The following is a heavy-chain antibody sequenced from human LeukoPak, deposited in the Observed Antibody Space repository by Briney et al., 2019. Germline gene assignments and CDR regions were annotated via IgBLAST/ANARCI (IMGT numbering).Heavy chain of an antibody. Sequence: PGGSLRLSCAASGFTFNIYSMTWVRQAPGKGLEWVSKISGNGANTYYADSVKGRFTISRDNSRNTLYLQMNSLRAEDTAVYYCAKTMVRGVIVYWGQGTLVTVSS. CDR1: GFTFNIYS. CDR3: AKTMVRGVIVY. V-gene: IGHV3-23*01. CDR2: ISGNGANT. D-gene: IGHD3-10*01. J-gene: IGHJ4*02.